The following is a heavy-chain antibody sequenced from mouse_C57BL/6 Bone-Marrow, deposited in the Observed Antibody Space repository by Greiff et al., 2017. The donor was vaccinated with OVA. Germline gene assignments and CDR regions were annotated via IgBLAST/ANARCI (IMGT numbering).Heavy chain of an antibody. CDR3: ARNDYDERAWFAY. V-gene: IGHV2-2*01. J-gene: IGHJ3*01. D-gene: IGHD2-4*01. CDR2: IWSGGST. Sequence: QVQLKESGPGLVQPSQSLSITCTVSGFSLTSYGVHWVRQSPGKGLEWLGVIWSGGSTDYNAAFISRLSISKDNSKSQVFFKMNSLQADDTAIYYCARNDYDERAWFAYWGQGTLVTVSA. CDR1: GFSLTSYG.